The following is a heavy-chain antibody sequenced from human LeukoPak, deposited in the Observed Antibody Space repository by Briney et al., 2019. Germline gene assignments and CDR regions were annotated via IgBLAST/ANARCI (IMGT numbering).Heavy chain of an antibody. CDR1: GFTFSSYS. J-gene: IGHJ6*04. Sequence: GGSLRLSCAASGFTFSSYSMNWVRQAPGKGLEWVSYISSSSSSIYYADSVKGRFTISRDNAKNSLYLQMNSLRAEDTAVYYCAELGITMIGGVWGKGTTVTISS. V-gene: IGHV3-48*04. D-gene: IGHD3-10*02. CDR2: ISSSSSSI. CDR3: AELGITMIGGV.